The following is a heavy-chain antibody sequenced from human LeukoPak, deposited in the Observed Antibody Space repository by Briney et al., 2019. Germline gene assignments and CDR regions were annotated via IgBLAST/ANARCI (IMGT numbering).Heavy chain of an antibody. CDR1: GFTFSSYS. D-gene: IGHD6-13*01. J-gene: IGHJ4*02. CDR3: AREPIAAAGPFDY. V-gene: IGHV3-48*01. CDR2: ISSSSSTI. Sequence: GGSLRLSCAASGFTFSSYSMNWVRQAPGKGLEWVSYISSSSSTIYYADSVKGRFTISRDNAKNSLYLQMNSLRAEDTAAYYCAREPIAAAGPFDYWGQGTLVTVSS.